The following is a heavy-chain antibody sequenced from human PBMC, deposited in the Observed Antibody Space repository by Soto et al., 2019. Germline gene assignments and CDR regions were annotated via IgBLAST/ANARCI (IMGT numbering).Heavy chain of an antibody. CDR2: ISAHNGKT. CDR3: ARGRDGEY. J-gene: IGHJ4*02. CDR1: GYAFTTYG. Sequence: QVHLVQSGAELKKPGASVKVSCKGSGYAFTTYGITWVRQAPGQGLEWMGWISAHNGKTNYAQKLQGRVTVTRDTSTSTAYMELRSLRSDDPAVYYCARGRDGEYWGQGARVTV. V-gene: IGHV1-18*01.